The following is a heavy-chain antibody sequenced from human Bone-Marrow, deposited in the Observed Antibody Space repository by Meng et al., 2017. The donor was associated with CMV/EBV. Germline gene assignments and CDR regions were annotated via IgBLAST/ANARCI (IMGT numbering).Heavy chain of an antibody. V-gene: IGHV1-2*02. D-gene: IGHD5-18*01. J-gene: IGHJ4*02. CDR2: INPNSGGT. CDR3: AARGYNYGQNFEY. Sequence: VQCVQARAEVKKPGASVKVSCKASGYTFTGYYMHWVRQAPGQGLEWMGWINPNSGGTSYAQKFQGRVTMTRDTSINTAYMELTSLTPDDTAVYYCAARGYNYGQNFEYWGQGTLVTVSS. CDR1: GYTFTGYY.